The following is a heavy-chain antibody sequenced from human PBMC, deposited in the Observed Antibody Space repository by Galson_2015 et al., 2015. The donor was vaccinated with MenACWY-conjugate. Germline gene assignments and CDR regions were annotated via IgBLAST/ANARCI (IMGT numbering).Heavy chain of an antibody. Sequence: SVKVSCKASGYTFTSYGISWVRQAPGQGLEWMGWISAYNSNTNYAQKLQGRVTMTTDTSTSTAYLELRSLRSDDTAVYFCARDLRGWSFYFDYWGQGTLVTVSS. J-gene: IGHJ4*02. D-gene: IGHD6-19*01. V-gene: IGHV1-18*01. CDR2: ISAYNSNT. CDR1: GYTFTSYG. CDR3: ARDLRGWSFYFDY.